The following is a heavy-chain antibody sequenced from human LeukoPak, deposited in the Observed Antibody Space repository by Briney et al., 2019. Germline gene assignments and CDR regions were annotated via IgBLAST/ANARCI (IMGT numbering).Heavy chain of an antibody. J-gene: IGHJ6*02. CDR1: GGSINYYY. CDR2: IYYSGNT. CDR3: ARVHRGHYDILTGYYYYYYGMDV. V-gene: IGHV4-59*01. D-gene: IGHD3-9*01. Sequence: SETLSLTCTVSGGSINYYYWSWIRQPPGKGLEWIGYIYYSGNTNYNPSLTSRVTISVDTSKNQFSLKLSSVTAADTAVYYCARVHRGHYDILTGYYYYYYGMDVWGQGTTVTVSS.